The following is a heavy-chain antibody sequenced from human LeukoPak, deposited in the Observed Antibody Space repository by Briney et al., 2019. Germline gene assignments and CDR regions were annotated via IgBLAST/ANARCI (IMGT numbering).Heavy chain of an antibody. CDR2: ISNSGGST. D-gene: IGHD1-26*01. CDR1: GFTFSDFA. J-gene: IGHJ4*02. Sequence: GGSLRLSCAASGFTFSDFAMSWVRQAPGKGLEWVSTISNSGGSTYYADSVKGRFTISRDNSKNTLYLQMNSLRAEDTAVYFCAKTMGAIDHDYWDQGTLVTVSS. CDR3: AKTMGAIDHDY. V-gene: IGHV3-23*01.